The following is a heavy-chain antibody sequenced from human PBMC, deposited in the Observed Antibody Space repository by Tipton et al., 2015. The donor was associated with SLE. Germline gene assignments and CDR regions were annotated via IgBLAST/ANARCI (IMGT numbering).Heavy chain of an antibody. CDR3: AREGNAYTVTHDY. V-gene: IGHV3-11*01. D-gene: IGHD4-17*01. Sequence: SLRLSCAASGFTFSDYYMSWIRQAPGKGLEWVSYISSSGSTIYYADSVKGRFTISRDNAKNSLYLQMNSLRAEDTAVYYCAREGNAYTVTHDYWGQGTLVTVSS. J-gene: IGHJ4*02. CDR2: ISSSGSTI. CDR1: GFTFSDYY.